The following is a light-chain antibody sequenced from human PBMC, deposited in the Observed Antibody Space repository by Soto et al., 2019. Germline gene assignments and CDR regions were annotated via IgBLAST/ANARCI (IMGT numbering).Light chain of an antibody. CDR2: GAS. Sequence: EIVLTQSPGTLSLSPGERATLSCRASQSVSSSYLAWYQQKPGQAPRLLIYGASSRATGIPDRFSGSGSGTDFTLTISRLEPEDFAVYYCHQRSVWPPVTFGGGTKVEIK. CDR3: HQRSVWPPVT. J-gene: IGKJ4*01. V-gene: IGKV3D-20*02. CDR1: QSVSSSY.